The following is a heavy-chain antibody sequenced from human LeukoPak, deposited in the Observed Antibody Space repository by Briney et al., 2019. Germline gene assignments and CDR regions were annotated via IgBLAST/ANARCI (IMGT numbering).Heavy chain of an antibody. CDR1: GGSFSGYY. CDR2: INHSGST. Sequence: PSETLSLTCAVYGGSFSGYYWSWIRQPPGKGLEWIGEINHSGSTNYNPSLKSRVTISVDTSKNQFSLKLSSVTAADTAVYYCARESVAGTNFDYWGQGTLVTVSS. V-gene: IGHV4-34*01. J-gene: IGHJ4*02. D-gene: IGHD6-19*01. CDR3: ARESVAGTNFDY.